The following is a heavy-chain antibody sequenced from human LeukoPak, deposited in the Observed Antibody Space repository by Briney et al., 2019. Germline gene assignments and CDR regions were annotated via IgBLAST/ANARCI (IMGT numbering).Heavy chain of an antibody. Sequence: PGGSLRLSCAASGFTFSSYGMHWVRQAPGKGLEWVAFIRYDGSNKYYADSVKGRFTISSDNSKNTLYLQMNSLRAEDTAVYYCAKVGGFYSSSWYNWFDPWGQGTLVTVSS. CDR2: IRYDGSNK. CDR3: AKVGGFYSSSWYNWFDP. J-gene: IGHJ5*02. D-gene: IGHD6-13*01. CDR1: GFTFSSYG. V-gene: IGHV3-30*02.